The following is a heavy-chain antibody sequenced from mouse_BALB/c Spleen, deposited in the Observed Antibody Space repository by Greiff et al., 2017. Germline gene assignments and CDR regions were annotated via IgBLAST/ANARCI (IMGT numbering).Heavy chain of an antibody. J-gene: IGHJ2*01. CDR2: IWSGGST. Sequence: QVQLKESGPGLVQPSQSLSITCTVSGFSLTSYGVHWVRQSPGKGLEWLGVIWSGGSTDYNAAFISRLSISKDNSKSQVFFKMNSLQADDTAIYYCVRNSIYYDYVYCDYWGQGTTLTVSS. V-gene: IGHV2-2-2*01. D-gene: IGHD2-4*01. CDR3: VRNSIYYDYVYCDY. CDR1: GFSLTSYG.